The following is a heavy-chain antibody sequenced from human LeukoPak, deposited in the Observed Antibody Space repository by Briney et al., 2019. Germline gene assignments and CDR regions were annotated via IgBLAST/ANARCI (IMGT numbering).Heavy chain of an antibody. D-gene: IGHD4-17*01. CDR3: AKDPNGDYIGAFDF. J-gene: IGHJ3*01. V-gene: IGHV4-30-2*01. Sequence: SQTLSLTCAVSGGSISSGGYSWSWIRQPPGKGLEWIGYIYHSGSTYYNPSLKSRVTISVDTSKNQFSLRLTSVTAADTAVYYCAKDPNGDYIGAFDFWGQGTMVTVSS. CDR1: GGSISSGGYS. CDR2: IYHSGST.